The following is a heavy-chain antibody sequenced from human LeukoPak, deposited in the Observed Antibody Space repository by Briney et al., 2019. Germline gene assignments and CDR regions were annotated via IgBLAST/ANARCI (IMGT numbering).Heavy chain of an antibody. J-gene: IGHJ4*02. CDR1: GFTFSSYG. CDR3: AKERFTIFGVVKGNYFDY. Sequence: GRSLRLSCAASGFTFSSYGMHWVRQAPGRGLEWVAVISYDGSNKYYADSVKGRFTIYRDNSKNTLYLQMNSLRAEDTAVYYCAKERFTIFGVVKGNYFDYWGQGTLVTVSS. D-gene: IGHD3-3*01. CDR2: ISYDGSNK. V-gene: IGHV3-30*18.